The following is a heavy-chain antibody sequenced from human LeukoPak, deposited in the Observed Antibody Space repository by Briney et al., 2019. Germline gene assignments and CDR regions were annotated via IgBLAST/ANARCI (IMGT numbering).Heavy chain of an antibody. V-gene: IGHV4-31*02. CDR3: ARYYSAMEPFDY. CDR1: Y. J-gene: IGHJ4*02. Sequence: YWIGWVRQMPGKGLEWIGYIYYSGSTYYNPSLKSRVTISVDTSKNQFSLKLSSVTAADTAVYYCARYYSAMEPFDYWGQGTLVTVSS. D-gene: IGHD5-18*01. CDR2: IYYSGST.